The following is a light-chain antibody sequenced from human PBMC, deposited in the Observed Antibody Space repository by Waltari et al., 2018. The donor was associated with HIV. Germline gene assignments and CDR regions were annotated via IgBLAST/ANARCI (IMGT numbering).Light chain of an antibody. CDR2: RNN. CDR3: VTWDDSLSGMV. CDR1: RSTLDNIN. V-gene: IGLV1-44*01. J-gene: IGLJ2*01. Sequence: SVLPQPPSASGTPGQRLPISCSGSRSTLDNINVNWYQQLPGTAPKLLIYRNNQRPSGVPDRIAGSKSGTSASLAISGLQSEDEADYYCVTWDDSLSGMVFGGGTKLTVL.